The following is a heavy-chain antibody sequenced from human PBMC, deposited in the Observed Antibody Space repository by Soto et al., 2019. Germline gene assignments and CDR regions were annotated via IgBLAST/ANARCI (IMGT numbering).Heavy chain of an antibody. CDR1: GFTFSSYA. CDR3: AKYGDGADEYFQH. CDR2: ISGSGGST. J-gene: IGHJ1*01. V-gene: IGHV3-23*01. Sequence: GESLKISCAASGFTFSSYAMSWVRQAPGKGLEWVSAISGSGGSTYYAASVKGRFTISRNNSKNTLYLQMNSLRAEDTAVYYCAKYGDGADEYFQHWGQGTLVTVSS. D-gene: IGHD4-17*01.